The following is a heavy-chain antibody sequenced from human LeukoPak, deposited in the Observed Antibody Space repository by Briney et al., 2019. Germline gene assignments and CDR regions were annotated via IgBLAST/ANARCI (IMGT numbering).Heavy chain of an antibody. J-gene: IGHJ6*02. D-gene: IGHD3-3*01. CDR3: ARHTTYYDFWSGHYYYYGMDV. V-gene: IGHV4-59*08. Sequence: PSETLSITCTVSGGSISSYYWSWIRQPPGKGLEWIGYIYYSGSTNYNPSLKSRVTISVDTSKNQFSLKLSSVTAADTAVYYCARHTTYYDFWSGHYYYYGMDVWGQGTTVTVSS. CDR2: IYYSGST. CDR1: GGSISSYY.